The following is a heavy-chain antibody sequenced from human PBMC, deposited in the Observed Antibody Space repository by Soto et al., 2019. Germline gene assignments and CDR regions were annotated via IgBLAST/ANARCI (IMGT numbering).Heavy chain of an antibody. V-gene: IGHV1-46*03. J-gene: IGHJ4*02. CDR1: GYTFTSYY. D-gene: IGHD3-10*01. CDR3: AIVNLPGSGKGTFDY. CDR2: INPSGGST. Sequence: QVQLVQSGAEVKKPGASVKVSCKASGYTFTSYYMHWVRQAPGQGLAWMGIINPSGGSTSYAQKFQGRVTMTRDTSTSTVYMELSSLRSEDTAVYYCAIVNLPGSGKGTFDYWGQGTLVTVSS.